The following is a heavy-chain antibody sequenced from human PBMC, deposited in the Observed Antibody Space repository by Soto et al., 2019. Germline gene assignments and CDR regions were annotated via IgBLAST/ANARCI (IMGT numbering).Heavy chain of an antibody. D-gene: IGHD6-19*01. Sequence: GGSLRLSCAASEFTFSSYAMSWVRQSPGKGLEWVSAISGSGSSSYYADSVKGRFTISRDNSKNTLYLQMNSLRAEDTAVYYCAKCSPRYSSGLKAYYFDHWGQGTLVTVSS. CDR3: AKCSPRYSSGLKAYYFDH. V-gene: IGHV3-23*01. CDR1: EFTFSSYA. CDR2: ISGSGSSS. J-gene: IGHJ4*02.